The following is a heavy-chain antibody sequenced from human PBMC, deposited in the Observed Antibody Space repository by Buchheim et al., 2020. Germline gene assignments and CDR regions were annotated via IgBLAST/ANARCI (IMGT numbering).Heavy chain of an antibody. CDR2: ISNDGSHE. J-gene: IGHJ4*02. V-gene: IGHV3-30*04. CDR1: GIPFSDYA. CDR3: AKAGCSAANCYTNW. D-gene: IGHD2-2*02. Sequence: QLQLVESGGGVVQPGRSLRLSCAVSGIPFSDYAMHWARQVAGKGLEWVAVISNDGSHEYYADSVKGRFTISRDNSRSTLYLQMNSLRTEDTAVYHCAKAGCSAANCYTNWWGPGTL.